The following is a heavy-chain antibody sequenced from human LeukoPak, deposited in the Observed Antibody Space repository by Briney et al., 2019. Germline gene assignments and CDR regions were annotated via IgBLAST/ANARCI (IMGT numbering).Heavy chain of an antibody. CDR1: GFTFSDYS. Sequence: GGSLRLSCAGGFTFSDYSMNWIRQAPGKGLEWVSGIGGRGDSTYYADSVKGRFTISRDNSKNTLYLQLNSLRDEDTAIYYCAKDYGGCSGGSCYSSFDYWGQGTLVTVSS. D-gene: IGHD2-15*01. V-gene: IGHV3-23*01. J-gene: IGHJ4*02. CDR2: IGGRGDST. CDR3: AKDYGGCSGGSCYSSFDY.